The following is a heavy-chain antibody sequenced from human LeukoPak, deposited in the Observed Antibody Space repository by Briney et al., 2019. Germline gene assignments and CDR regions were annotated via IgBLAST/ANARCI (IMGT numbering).Heavy chain of an antibody. CDR3: ARGFVGVVPAAMPSYGSGSYYWFDP. V-gene: IGHV1-2*02. J-gene: IGHJ5*02. CDR1: GYTFTDYY. D-gene: IGHD2-2*01. Sequence: ASVKVSCKASGYTFTDYYMHWVRQAPGQGLEWMGWINPNSGGTNYAQRFQGRVTMTRDTSISTAYMELSSLRSEDTAVYYCARGFVGVVPAAMPSYGSGSYYWFDPWGQGTLVTVSS. CDR2: INPNSGGT.